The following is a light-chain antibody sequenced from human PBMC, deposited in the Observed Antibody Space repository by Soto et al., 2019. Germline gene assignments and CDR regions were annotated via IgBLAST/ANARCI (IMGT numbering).Light chain of an antibody. CDR2: AAS. CDR3: QQTDTLPST. Sequence: DIQLTQSPSSLSASVGDRFTITCRASQSISSYLNWYQQKPGKAPKLLIYAASSLQSGVPSRFSGSGSRTDFTLTITSLQPEDIGTYYCQQTDTLPSTFGQGTRLEIK. CDR1: QSISSY. J-gene: IGKJ5*01. V-gene: IGKV1-39*01.